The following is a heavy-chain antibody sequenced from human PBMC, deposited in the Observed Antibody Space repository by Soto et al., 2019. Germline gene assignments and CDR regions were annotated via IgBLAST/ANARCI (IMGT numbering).Heavy chain of an antibody. CDR1: GYTLTELS. CDR2: FDPEDGET. V-gene: IGHV1-24*01. CDR3: ATAPSINDCSGGSCYYYWFDP. D-gene: IGHD2-15*01. Sequence: GASVKVSCKVSGYTLTELSMHWVRQAPGKGLEWMGGFDPEDGETIYAQKFQGRVTMTEDTSTDTAYMELSSLRSEDTAVYYCATAPSINDCSGGSCYYYWFDPWGQGTLVTVSS. J-gene: IGHJ5*02.